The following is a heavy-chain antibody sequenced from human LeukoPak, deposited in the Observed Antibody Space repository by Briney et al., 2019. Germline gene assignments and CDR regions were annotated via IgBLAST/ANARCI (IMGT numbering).Heavy chain of an antibody. V-gene: IGHV3-53*01. CDR3: AREGNYYDMAV. CDR2: IFSGGAT. CDR1: GFTVSSNY. J-gene: IGHJ6*02. Sequence: GGSLRLSCAASGFTVSSNYMSWVRQAPGKGLEWVSVIFSGGATYYAGSVKGRFTISRDNSKNTLYLQMNSLRAEDTAVYYCAREGNYYDMAVWGQGTTVTVSS.